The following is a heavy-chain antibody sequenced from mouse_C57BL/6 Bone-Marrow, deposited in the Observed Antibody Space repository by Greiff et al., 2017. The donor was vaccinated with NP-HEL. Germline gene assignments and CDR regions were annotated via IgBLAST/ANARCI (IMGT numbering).Heavy chain of an antibody. J-gene: IGHJ1*03. Sequence: EVQLQQSGPELVKPGASVKMSCKASGYTFTDYNMHWVKQSHGKSLEWIGYINPNNGGTSYNQKFKGKATLTVNKSSSTAYMELRSLTSEDSAVYYCARESSSPWYFDVWGTGTTVTVSS. D-gene: IGHD1-1*01. CDR3: ARESSSPWYFDV. CDR1: GYTFTDYN. CDR2: INPNNGGT. V-gene: IGHV1-22*01.